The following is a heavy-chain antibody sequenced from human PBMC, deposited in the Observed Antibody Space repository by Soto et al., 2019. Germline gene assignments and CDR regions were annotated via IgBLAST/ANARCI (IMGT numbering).Heavy chain of an antibody. CDR1: GFSFSNYA. CDR3: VRDDRWAFEF. D-gene: IGHD3-22*01. Sequence: EVQLVESGGGLVQPGGSRRVSCAASGFSFSNYAMNWVRQAPGKGLEWVSYISIGSGSIFYADSVKGRFTISRDDAKNSLYMQMNTLRDEDTAVYYWVRDDRWAFEFWGQGTMVTVSS. J-gene: IGHJ3*01. V-gene: IGHV3-48*02. CDR2: ISIGSGSI.